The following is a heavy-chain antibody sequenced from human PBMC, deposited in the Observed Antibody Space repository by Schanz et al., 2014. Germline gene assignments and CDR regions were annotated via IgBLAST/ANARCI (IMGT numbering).Heavy chain of an antibody. V-gene: IGHV3-33*03. CDR2: IWYDGTDR. Sequence: QVQLVESGGGVVRPGRSLRLSCAASGFTFNNYGMHWVRQAPGKGLEWVAVIWYDGTDRYYADSVKGRFTISIDNSKNTLYLQMNSLRAEDTAVYYCAKGSMAARPLLPTDYYFYGTDIWGQGTTVTVSS. CDR1: GFTFNNYG. D-gene: IGHD6-6*01. J-gene: IGHJ6*02. CDR3: AKGSMAARPLLPTDYYFYGTDI.